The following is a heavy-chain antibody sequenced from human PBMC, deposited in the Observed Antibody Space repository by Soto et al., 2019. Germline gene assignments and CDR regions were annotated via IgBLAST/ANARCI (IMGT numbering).Heavy chain of an antibody. J-gene: IGHJ4*02. CDR1: GFTFSSYA. Sequence: EVQLLESGGGLVQPGGSLRLSCAASGFTFSSYAMRWVRQAPVKGLEWVSAISGSGGSTYYVDSVKGRFTISRDNSKNTLYLQMNSRRAEDTAVYYCARRGSGSYYDYWGQGTLVTVSS. CDR2: ISGSGGST. CDR3: ARRGSGSYYDY. D-gene: IGHD1-26*01. V-gene: IGHV3-23*01.